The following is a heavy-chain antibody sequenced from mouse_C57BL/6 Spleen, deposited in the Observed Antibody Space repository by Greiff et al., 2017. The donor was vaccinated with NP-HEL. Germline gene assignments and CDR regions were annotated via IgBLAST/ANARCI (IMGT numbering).Heavy chain of an antibody. V-gene: IGHV1-59*01. CDR3: ARGGDGYDGGGNYFDY. J-gene: IGHJ2*01. Sequence: VQLQQPGAELVRPGTSVKLSCKASGYTFTSYWMHWVKQRPGQGLEWIGVIDPSDSYTNYNQKFKGKATLTVDTSSSTAYMQLSSLTSEDSAVYYWARGGDGYDGGGNYFDYWGQGTTLTVSS. CDR2: IDPSDSYT. CDR1: GYTFTSYW. D-gene: IGHD2-2*01.